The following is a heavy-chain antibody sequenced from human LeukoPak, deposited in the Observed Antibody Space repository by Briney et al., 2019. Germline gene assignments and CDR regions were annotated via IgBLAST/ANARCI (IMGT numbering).Heavy chain of an antibody. D-gene: IGHD3-22*01. V-gene: IGHV4-4*07. CDR3: ARDAFYFDSSGYSDAGFDI. CDR1: GGSISSNY. J-gene: IGHJ3*02. Sequence: PSETRSLTCTVSGGSISSNYWSWIRQPAGKGLEWIGRIYTSGSTNYNPSLKSRVTMSGDTSKNQFSLKLSSVTAADTAVYYCARDAFYFDSSGYSDAGFDIWGHGTMVTVSS. CDR2: IYTSGST.